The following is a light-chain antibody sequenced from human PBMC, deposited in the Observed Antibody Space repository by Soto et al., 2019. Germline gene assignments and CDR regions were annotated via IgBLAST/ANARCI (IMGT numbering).Light chain of an antibody. CDR1: SNDVGSYDC. CDR3: CSYTSSATVL. V-gene: IGLV2-18*02. J-gene: IGLJ2*01. CDR2: NVN. Sequence: QSPLIQPPSVSGSPGQSVTISCTGTSNDVGSYDCVSCFQQHPGTVPKPMIYNVNSQPSGVPDRFSGSKSGNTASMTISGLQAEDEADYFCCSYTSSATVLFGGGTKLTVL.